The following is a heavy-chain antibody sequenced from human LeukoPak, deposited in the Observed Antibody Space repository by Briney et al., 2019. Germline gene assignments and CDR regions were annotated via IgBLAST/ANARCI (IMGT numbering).Heavy chain of an antibody. CDR3: AKKDEEIVVVAAFDY. CDR1: GFTFSSYA. CDR2: ISGSGGST. Sequence: GGSLRLSCAASGFTFSSYAMSWVRQAPGKGLGWVSAISGSGGSTYYADSVKGRFTISRDNSKNTLYLQMNSLRAEDTAVYYCAKKDEEIVVVAAFDYWGQGTLVTVSS. D-gene: IGHD2-15*01. V-gene: IGHV3-23*01. J-gene: IGHJ4*02.